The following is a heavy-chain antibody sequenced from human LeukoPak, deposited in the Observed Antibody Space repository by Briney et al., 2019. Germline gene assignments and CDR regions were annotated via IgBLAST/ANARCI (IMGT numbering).Heavy chain of an antibody. Sequence: PGGSLRLSCAASGFTFGNYWMSWVRQVPGKGLEWLANIKEDGSEKYYVDSVKGRFTISRENAKNSLYLQINSLRAEDTAVYYCAREDRSWYYDFWSGPRDFDYWGQGTLVTVSS. J-gene: IGHJ4*02. CDR3: AREDRSWYYDFWSGPRDFDY. CDR1: GFTFGNYW. CDR2: IKEDGSEK. D-gene: IGHD3-3*01. V-gene: IGHV3-7*01.